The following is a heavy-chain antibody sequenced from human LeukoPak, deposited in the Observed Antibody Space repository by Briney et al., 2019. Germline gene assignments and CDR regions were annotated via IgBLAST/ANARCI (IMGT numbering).Heavy chain of an antibody. CDR2: IKSKGDGGIT. CDR3: TTGARRTAVGDTPPTLDY. CDR1: GFTFTQAW. D-gene: IGHD6-19*01. J-gene: IGHJ4*02. Sequence: ASGFTFTQAWMYWVRQAPGKGLEWVGRIKSKGDGGITDYAAPVKGRFTISRDDSENRLYLQMSSLTTEDTAVYFCTTGARRTAVGDTPPTLDYWGQGTLVTVSA. V-gene: IGHV3-15*01.